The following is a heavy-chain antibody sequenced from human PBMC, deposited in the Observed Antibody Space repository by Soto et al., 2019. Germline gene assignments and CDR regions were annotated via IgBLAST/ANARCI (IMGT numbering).Heavy chain of an antibody. V-gene: IGHV4-39*01. CDR1: GGSISSSSYY. D-gene: IGHD5-12*01. CDR3: ARRVATFFDY. CDR2: IYYSGST. Sequence: QLQLQESGPGLVKPSETLSLTCTVSGGSISSSSYYWGWIRQPPGKGLEWIGSIYYSGSTYYNPSLKSRVTISVDTSKNQSSLKLSSVTAADTAVYYCARRVATFFDYWGQGTLVTVSS. J-gene: IGHJ4*02.